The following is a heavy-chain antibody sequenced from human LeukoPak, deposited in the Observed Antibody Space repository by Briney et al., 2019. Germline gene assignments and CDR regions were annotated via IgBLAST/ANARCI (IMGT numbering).Heavy chain of an antibody. CDR1: GYSISSGYY. D-gene: IGHD6-19*01. Sequence: SETLSLTCAVSGYSISSGYYWGWIRQPPGKGPEWIGSIYHSGSTYYNPSLKSRVTISVDTSKNQFSLKLSSVTAADTAVYYCARQHSRGWLVDFDYWGQGTLVTVSS. V-gene: IGHV4-38-2*01. J-gene: IGHJ4*02. CDR3: ARQHSRGWLVDFDY. CDR2: IYHSGST.